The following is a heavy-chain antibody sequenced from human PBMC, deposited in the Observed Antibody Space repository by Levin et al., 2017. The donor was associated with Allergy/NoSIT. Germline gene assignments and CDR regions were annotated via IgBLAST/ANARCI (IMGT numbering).Heavy chain of an antibody. CDR3: ARGLLGTVYYFDY. V-gene: IGHV3-21*01. Sequence: GGSLRLSCAASGFTFSTYSMNWVRQAPGKGLEWVSSISSSSSYIYYADSVKGRFTISRDNAKNSLYLQINSLRADDTAVYYCARGLLGTVYYFDYWGQGTLVTVSS. CDR1: GFTFSTYS. J-gene: IGHJ4*02. D-gene: IGHD7-27*01. CDR2: ISSSSSYI.